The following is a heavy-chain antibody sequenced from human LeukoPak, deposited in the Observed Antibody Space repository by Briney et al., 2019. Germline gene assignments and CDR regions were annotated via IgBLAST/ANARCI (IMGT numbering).Heavy chain of an antibody. V-gene: IGHV3-23*01. D-gene: IGHD2-15*01. CDR3: AKELDIVVVVAAAD. CDR1: GFTFSSYA. J-gene: IGHJ4*02. Sequence: PGGSLILSCAASGFTFSSYAMSWVRQAPGKGLEWVSAISGSGGSTYYADSVKGRFTISRDNSKNTLYLQMNSLRAEDTAVYYCAKELDIVVVVAAADWGQGTLVTVSS. CDR2: ISGSGGST.